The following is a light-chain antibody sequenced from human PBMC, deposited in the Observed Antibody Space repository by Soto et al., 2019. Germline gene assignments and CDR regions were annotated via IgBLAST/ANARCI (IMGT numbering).Light chain of an antibody. CDR2: GTS. J-gene: IGKJ1*01. Sequence: EIVLTQSPGTLSLSPGERATLSCRASQSIDSTYPTWYQQKPGQAPRLLIYGTSNRATGIPDRFKGSGSGTDFTLTITRLEPEDFAVYYCQQYGRAFGQGTKVDIK. V-gene: IGKV3-20*01. CDR1: QSIDSTY. CDR3: QQYGRA.